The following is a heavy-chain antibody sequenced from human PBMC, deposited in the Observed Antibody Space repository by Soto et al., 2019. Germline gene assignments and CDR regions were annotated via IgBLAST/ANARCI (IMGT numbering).Heavy chain of an antibody. CDR1: GGTFSSYA. D-gene: IGHD2-15*01. CDR3: ARLLMYGAAPLGFDY. Sequence: QVQLVQSGAEVKKPGSSVKVSCKASGGTFSSYAISWVRQAPGQGHEWMGGIIPIFGTANYAQKFQGRVTITADESTSTAYMELSSLRSEDTAVYYCARLLMYGAAPLGFDYWGQGTLVTVSS. CDR2: IIPIFGTA. J-gene: IGHJ4*02. V-gene: IGHV1-69*01.